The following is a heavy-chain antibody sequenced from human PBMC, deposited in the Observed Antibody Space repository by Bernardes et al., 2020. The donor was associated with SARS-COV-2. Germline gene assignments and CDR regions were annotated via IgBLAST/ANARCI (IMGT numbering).Heavy chain of an antibody. CDR3: ARAGYSSSWYWRVPPIDY. Sequence: GGSLRLSCAASGFTFSSYSMNWVRQAPGKGLEWVSSISSSSSYIYYADSVKGRFTISRDNSKNTLYLQMNSLRAEDTAVYYCARAGYSSSWYWRVPPIDYWGQGTLVTVSS. CDR2: ISSSSSYI. J-gene: IGHJ4*02. CDR1: GFTFSSYS. D-gene: IGHD6-13*01. V-gene: IGHV3-21*01.